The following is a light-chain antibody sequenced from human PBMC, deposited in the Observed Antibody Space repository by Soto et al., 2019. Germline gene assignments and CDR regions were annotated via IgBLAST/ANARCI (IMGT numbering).Light chain of an antibody. CDR2: DAS. V-gene: IGKV1-5*01. Sequence: DIQMTQSPSSLSASVGDRVTITCRASQSISNWLAWYQQKPGKAPKLLIYDASTLESGVPSRFSGGGFGTDCTLTISSLQPDDFATYYCQQYSSYSTFGQGTKVEMK. CDR3: QQYSSYST. CDR1: QSISNW. J-gene: IGKJ1*01.